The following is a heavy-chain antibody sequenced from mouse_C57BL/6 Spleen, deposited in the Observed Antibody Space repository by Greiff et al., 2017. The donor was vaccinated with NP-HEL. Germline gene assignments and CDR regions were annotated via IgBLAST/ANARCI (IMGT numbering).Heavy chain of an antibody. V-gene: IGHV1-69*01. CDR2: IDPSDSYT. J-gene: IGHJ3*01. CDR3: ARSGVTTVVEDWFAY. Sequence: QVQLQQPGAELVMPGASVKLSCKASGYTFTSYWMHWVKQRPGQGLEWIGEIDPSDSYTNYNQKFKGKSTLTVDKSSSTAYMQLSSLTSEDSAVYYCARSGVTTVVEDWFAYWGQGTLVTVSA. CDR1: GYTFTSYW. D-gene: IGHD1-1*01.